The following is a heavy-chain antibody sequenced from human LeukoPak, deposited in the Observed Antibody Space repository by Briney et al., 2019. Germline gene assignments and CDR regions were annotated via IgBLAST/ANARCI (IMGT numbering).Heavy chain of an antibody. J-gene: IGHJ5*02. V-gene: IGHV3-53*01. CDR2: IYSGGST. D-gene: IGHD3-10*01. Sequence: PGGSLRLSCAASGFTVSSNYMSWVRQAPGKGLEWVSVIYSGGSTYYADSVKGRFTISRDNSKNTLYLQMNSLGAEDTAVYYCARVDYYGSGSYPATFDPWGQGTLVTVSS. CDR1: GFTVSSNY. CDR3: ARVDYYGSGSYPATFDP.